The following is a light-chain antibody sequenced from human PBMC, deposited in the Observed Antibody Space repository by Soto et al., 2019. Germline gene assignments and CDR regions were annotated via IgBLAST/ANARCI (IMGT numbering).Light chain of an antibody. Sequence: DIQMTQSPSSLSASVGDRVTIACRASQGIISYLVWYQQKPGKAPKLLIHDASSLQSGVPSRFSGSGSGTDFTLTISSLQPEDFATYYCQQSYSTPPITFGQGTRLEIK. CDR3: QQSYSTPPIT. V-gene: IGKV1-39*01. CDR1: QGIISY. CDR2: DAS. J-gene: IGKJ5*01.